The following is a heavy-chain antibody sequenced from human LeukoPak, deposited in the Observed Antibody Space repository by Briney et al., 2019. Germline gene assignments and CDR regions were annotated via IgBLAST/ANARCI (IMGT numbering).Heavy chain of an antibody. D-gene: IGHD6-13*01. CDR2: INPSGGST. V-gene: IGHV1-46*01. J-gene: IGHJ4*02. Sequence: ASVKVSCKASGYTFTSYYMHWVRQAPGQGLEWMGIINPSGGSTSYAQKLQGRVTMTRDMSTSTVYMELSRLRSEDTAVYYCARGEQQLVLGDYWGQGTLVTASS. CDR1: GYTFTSYY. CDR3: ARGEQQLVLGDY.